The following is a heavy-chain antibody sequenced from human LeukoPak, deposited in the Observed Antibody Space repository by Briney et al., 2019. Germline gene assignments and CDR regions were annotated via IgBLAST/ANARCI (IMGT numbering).Heavy chain of an antibody. D-gene: IGHD3-10*01. CDR1: GFTFSSYA. CDR3: ASSRAVVQGVTSPFDY. V-gene: IGHV3-23*01. CDR2: ISGSGGST. J-gene: IGHJ4*02. Sequence: GGSLRLSCAASGFTFSSYAMSWVRQAQGKGLEWVSAISGSGGSTYYADSVKGRFTISRDNSKNTLYLQMNSLRAEDTAVYYCASSRAVVQGVTSPFDYWGQGTLVTVSS.